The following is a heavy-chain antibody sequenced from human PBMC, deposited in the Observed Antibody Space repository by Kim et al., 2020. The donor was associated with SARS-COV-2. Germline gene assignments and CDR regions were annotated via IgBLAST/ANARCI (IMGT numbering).Heavy chain of an antibody. Sequence: LKSRVTISVDTSTNQFSRKLSSVTAADTAVYYCARVVGGSGSPGSNWFDPWGQGTLVTVSS. CDR3: ARVVGGSGSPGSNWFDP. V-gene: IGHV4-30-2*05. J-gene: IGHJ5*02. D-gene: IGHD3-10*01.